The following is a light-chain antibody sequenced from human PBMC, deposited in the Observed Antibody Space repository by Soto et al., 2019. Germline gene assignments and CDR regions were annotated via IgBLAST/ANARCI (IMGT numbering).Light chain of an antibody. CDR3: SSYTSTSTPWV. CDR1: SSDVGAYKF. J-gene: IGLJ3*02. Sequence: QSALTQPASVSGSPGQSITIFCSGTSSDVGAYKFVSWYRHHPGKAPQVMIYEVSNRPSGVSNRFSGSKSGNTASLTISGLQPEDEGDYYCSSYTSTSTPWVFGGGTTLTVL. CDR2: EVS. V-gene: IGLV2-14*01.